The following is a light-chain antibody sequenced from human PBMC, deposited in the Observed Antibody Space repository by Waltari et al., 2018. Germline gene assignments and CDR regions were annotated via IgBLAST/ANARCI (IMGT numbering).Light chain of an antibody. CDR1: QDTKIF. CDR3: QQYDDLPLT. CDR2: DAS. V-gene: IGKV1-33*01. J-gene: IGKJ4*01. Sequence: DIQMTQSPASLSASVGDRVTITCQASQDTKIFLNWYQQKSGKAPKLLIYDASNLQPAVPSRFSGSGSGTDFAFTISSLQPEDVATYYCQQYDDLPLTFGGGTKVEIQ.